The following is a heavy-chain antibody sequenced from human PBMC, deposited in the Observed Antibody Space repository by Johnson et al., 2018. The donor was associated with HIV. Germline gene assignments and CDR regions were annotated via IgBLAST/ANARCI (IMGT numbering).Heavy chain of an antibody. Sequence: QVQLVESGGGLVQPGGSLRLSCAASGFTFSSYGMHWVRQAPDKGLEWVAYIPFHGNQQYYGDSVKGRFTISRDNSRDTLFLEMNSLRVEDTAVYYCAREGNWNPTYGFDVWGQGTIATVSS. CDR3: AREGNWNPTYGFDV. V-gene: IGHV3-30*02. J-gene: IGHJ3*01. D-gene: IGHD1-1*01. CDR1: GFTFSSYG. CDR2: IPFHGNQQ.